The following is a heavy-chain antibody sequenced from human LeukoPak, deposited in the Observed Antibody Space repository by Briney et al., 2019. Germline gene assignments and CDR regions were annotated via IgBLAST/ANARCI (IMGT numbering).Heavy chain of an antibody. D-gene: IGHD3-22*01. V-gene: IGHV4-34*01. CDR1: GGSFSGYY. CDR3: ARGEAHYYDSSGYPNWFDP. CDR2: INHSGST. J-gene: IGHJ5*02. Sequence: PSETLSLTCAVYGGSFSGYYWSWIRQPPGKGLEWIGEINHSGSTNYNPSLKSRVTISVDTSKNRFSLKLSSVTAADTAVYYCARGEAHYYDSSGYPNWFDPWGQGTLVTVSS.